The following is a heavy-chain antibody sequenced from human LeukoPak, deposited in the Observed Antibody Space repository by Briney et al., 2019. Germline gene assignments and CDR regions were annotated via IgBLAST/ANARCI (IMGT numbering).Heavy chain of an antibody. V-gene: IGHV4-34*01. CDR3: ARKGPEHLPTYFDH. CDR1: GGSFSGYY. J-gene: IGHJ4*02. CDR2: INHSGST. D-gene: IGHD2-21*01. Sequence: SETLSLTCAVYGGSFSGYYWSWIRQPPGKGLEWIGEINHSGSTNYNPSLSGRVAISLDKSRNHFTLMVTAVTAADTAFYYCARKGPEHLPTYFDHWGRGILVTVSS.